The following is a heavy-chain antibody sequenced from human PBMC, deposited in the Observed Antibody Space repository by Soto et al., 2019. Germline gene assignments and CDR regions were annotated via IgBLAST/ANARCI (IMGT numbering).Heavy chain of an antibody. CDR1: GYTFTSYG. D-gene: IGHD3-22*01. CDR2: ISAYNGNT. CDR3: GRDRGSSGYYYYYYGMDV. V-gene: IGHV1-18*01. J-gene: IGHJ6*02. Sequence: ASVKVSCKASGYTFTSYGISWVRQAPGQGLEWMGWISAYNGNTNYAQKLQGRVTMTTDTSTSTAYMELRSLRSDDTAVYYCGRDRGSSGYYYYYYGMDVWGQGTTVTVSS.